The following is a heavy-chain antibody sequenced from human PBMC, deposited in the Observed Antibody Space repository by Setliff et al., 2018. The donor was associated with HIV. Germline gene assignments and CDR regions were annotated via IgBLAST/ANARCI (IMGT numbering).Heavy chain of an antibody. V-gene: IGHV3-20*04. CDR2: INWNGAAT. Sequence: PGGSLRLSCTASGFTFDDYGMAWVRQAPGKGLEWVSGINWNGAATGYADSVKGRFTISRDNTKNSLYLQMNRLRAEDTALYYCASLFSKEVAGDDYWGQGTLVTVS. D-gene: IGHD6-19*01. J-gene: IGHJ4*02. CDR1: GFTFDDYG. CDR3: ASLFSKEVAGDDY.